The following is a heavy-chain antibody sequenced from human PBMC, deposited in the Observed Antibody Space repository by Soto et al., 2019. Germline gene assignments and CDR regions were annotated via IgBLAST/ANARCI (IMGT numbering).Heavy chain of an antibody. V-gene: IGHV1-2*04. Sequence: ASVKVSCKASGYTFTGYYMHWVRQAPGQGLEWMGWINPNSGGTNYAQKFQGWVTMTRDTSISTAYMELSRLRSDDTAVYYCARDTSNSLYDSISPGPGSYGMDVRGQGTTVTVSS. J-gene: IGHJ6*02. CDR3: ARDTSNSLYDSISPGPGSYGMDV. CDR1: GYTFTGYY. D-gene: IGHD3-22*01. CDR2: INPNSGGT.